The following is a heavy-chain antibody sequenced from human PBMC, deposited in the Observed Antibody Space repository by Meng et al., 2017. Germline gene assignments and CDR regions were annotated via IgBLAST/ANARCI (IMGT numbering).Heavy chain of an antibody. CDR1: VGSLSTSNW. D-gene: IGHD2-15*01. V-gene: IGHV4-4*02. CDR3: ARWSIYCSGGSCYSFDY. Sequence: APLGEAGQGLVRPSGPPPTPSAVSVGSLSTSNWWSWVRQSPGKALGWSGEIYHSGYTNDNPSLKSRVTISVDKSKNQFSLKLSSVTAADTAVYYCARWSIYCSGGSCYSFDYWGQGTLVTVSS. CDR2: IYHSGYT. J-gene: IGHJ4*02.